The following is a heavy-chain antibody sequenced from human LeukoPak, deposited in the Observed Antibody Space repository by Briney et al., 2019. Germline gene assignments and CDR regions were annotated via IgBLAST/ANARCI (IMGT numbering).Heavy chain of an antibody. J-gene: IGHJ3*02. V-gene: IGHV3-21*01. CDR1: GFTFSSYT. CDR3: ARELGAFDI. CDR2: ISSSSSYI. D-gene: IGHD7-27*01. Sequence: PGGSLRLSCAASGFTFSSYTMNWVRQAPGKGLEWVSSISSSSSYIYYADSLKGRFTISRDNAKNSLYLQMNSLGAEDTAVYYCARELGAFDIWGQGTMVTVSS.